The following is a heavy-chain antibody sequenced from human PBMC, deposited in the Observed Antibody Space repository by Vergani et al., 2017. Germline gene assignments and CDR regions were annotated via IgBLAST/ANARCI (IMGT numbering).Heavy chain of an antibody. D-gene: IGHD3-16*01. V-gene: IGHV4-34*02. CDR1: GGSLSGYF. Sequence: QVHLQQRGAGVLKPSETLSLTCGVIGGSLSGYFWSWIRQSPGRGLGLKGEVTAIGSAKYSPSATTRVTISVDTSRGEFTLTVTSVTAADAGLYFCASRRPRLNLGSKSNAGTFDSWGQGTLVTVSS. CDR3: ASRRPRLNLGSKSNAGTFDS. CDR2: VTAIGSA. J-gene: IGHJ4*02.